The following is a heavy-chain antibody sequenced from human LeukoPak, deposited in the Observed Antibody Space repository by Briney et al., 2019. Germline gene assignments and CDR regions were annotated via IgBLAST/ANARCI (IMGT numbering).Heavy chain of an antibody. Sequence: SETLSLTCTVSGGSISSYYWSWIRQPPGKGLEWIAYISYSGSTNYNPSLRSRVTISLDTSKNHFSLKLSSMTAADTAVYYCARQNSGYDLGPFAYWGQGTLVIVSS. CDR2: ISYSGST. CDR1: GGSISSYY. V-gene: IGHV4-59*08. CDR3: ARQNSGYDLGPFAY. J-gene: IGHJ4*02. D-gene: IGHD5-12*01.